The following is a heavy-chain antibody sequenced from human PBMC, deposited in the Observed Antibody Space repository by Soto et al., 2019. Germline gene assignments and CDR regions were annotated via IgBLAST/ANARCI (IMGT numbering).Heavy chain of an antibody. CDR1: GYSFTDYH. CDR2: INPKSGGT. D-gene: IGHD2-8*01. Sequence: GASVTVSCKASGYSFTDYHIHWVRQAPGQGLEWLGRINPKSGGTSTAQKFQGWVTMTTDTSISTASMELTRLTADVTAIYYCARGDSTDCSNGVCSFFYNHDMDVWGQGTTVTVSS. V-gene: IGHV1-2*04. CDR3: ARGDSTDCSNGVCSFFYNHDMDV. J-gene: IGHJ6*02.